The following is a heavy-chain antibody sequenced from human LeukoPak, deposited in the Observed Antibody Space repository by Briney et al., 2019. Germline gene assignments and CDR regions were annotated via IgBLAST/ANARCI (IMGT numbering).Heavy chain of an antibody. D-gene: IGHD3-9*01. CDR3: AKVARYSVNWFDP. V-gene: IGHV3-30*02. CDR2: IRYDGSNK. J-gene: IGHJ5*02. Sequence: PGGSLRLSCAASGFTFSSYGMHWVRQAPGKGLEWVAFIRYDGSNKYYADSVKGRFTISRDNSKNTLYLQMNSLRAEDTAVYYCAKVARYSVNWFDPWGQGTLVTVSS. CDR1: GFTFSSYG.